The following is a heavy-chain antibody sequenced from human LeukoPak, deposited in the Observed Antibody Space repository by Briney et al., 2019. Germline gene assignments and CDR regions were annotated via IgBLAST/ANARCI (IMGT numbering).Heavy chain of an antibody. J-gene: IGHJ1*01. Sequence: GGSLRLSCAASGFTFSSYWMHWVLQAPGKGLVWVSRINSDGSSTSYADSVKGRFTISRDNAKNTLYLQMNSLRAEDTAVYYCAIEGYYYDSSGYYYHPSRLFQHWGQGTLVTVSS. CDR1: GFTFSSYW. CDR2: INSDGSST. V-gene: IGHV3-74*01. D-gene: IGHD3-22*01. CDR3: AIEGYYYDSSGYYYHPSRLFQH.